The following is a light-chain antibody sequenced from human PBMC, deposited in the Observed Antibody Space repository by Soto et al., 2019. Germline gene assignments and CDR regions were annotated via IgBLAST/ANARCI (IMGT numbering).Light chain of an antibody. Sequence: DVVMTQSPLSLPVTLGQPASISCRSSQSLVYSDGVTYLNRFQQRPGLSPRRLIYKVSNRDSGVADRFRGSRSGTDFTLTIIRVEAEDVGVYVCLKGTPWPLTVGGGPEVEI. J-gene: IGKJ4*01. V-gene: IGKV2-30*01. CDR2: KVS. CDR3: LKGTPWPLT. CDR1: QSLVYSDGVTY.